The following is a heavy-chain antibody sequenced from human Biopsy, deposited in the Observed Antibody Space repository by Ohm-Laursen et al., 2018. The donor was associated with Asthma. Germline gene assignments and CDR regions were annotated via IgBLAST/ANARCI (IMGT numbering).Heavy chain of an antibody. J-gene: IGHJ4*02. CDR3: ARAQDYYDSRGYYRSFDY. D-gene: IGHD3-22*01. CDR1: YGSITSGGYY. V-gene: IGHV4-31*02. Sequence: TLSLTWTVSYGSITSGGYYWTWIRQHPGKGLEWIGFIYYSGSTYYNPSLKSRVSISIDTSKNQFSLKLSSVTAADTAVYYCARAQDYYDSRGYYRSFDYWGQRTLVTVSS. CDR2: IYYSGST.